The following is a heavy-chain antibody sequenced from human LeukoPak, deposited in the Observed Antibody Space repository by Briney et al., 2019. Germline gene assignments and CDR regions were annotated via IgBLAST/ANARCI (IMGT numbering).Heavy chain of an antibody. Sequence: GGSLRLSCAASEFSVGSNYMTWVRQAPGKGLEWVSAISGSGGSTYYADSVKGRFTISRDNSKNTLYLQMNSLRAEDTAVYYCAKLLHYDSSGYFETDAFDIWGQGTMVTVSS. V-gene: IGHV3-23*01. CDR2: ISGSGGST. J-gene: IGHJ3*02. D-gene: IGHD3-22*01. CDR3: AKLLHYDSSGYFETDAFDI. CDR1: EFSVGSNY.